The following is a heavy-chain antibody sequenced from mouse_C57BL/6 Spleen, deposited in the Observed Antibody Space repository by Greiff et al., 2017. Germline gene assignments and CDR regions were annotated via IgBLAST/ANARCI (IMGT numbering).Heavy chain of an antibody. CDR3: ARPYYGNSPAWFAY. J-gene: IGHJ3*01. V-gene: IGHV1-55*01. CDR1: GYTFTSYW. CDR2: IYPGSGST. Sequence: VQLQQPGAELVKPGASVKMSCKASGYTFTSYWITWVKQRPGQGLEWIGDIYPGSGSTNYNEKFKSKATLTVDTSSSTAYMPLSSLTSDDSAVYYCARPYYGNSPAWFAYWGQGTLVTVSA. D-gene: IGHD2-10*01.